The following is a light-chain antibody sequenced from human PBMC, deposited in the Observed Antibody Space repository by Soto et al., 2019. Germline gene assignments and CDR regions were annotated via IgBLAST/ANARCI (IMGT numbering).Light chain of an antibody. V-gene: IGKV1-5*03. Sequence: DIQMTQSPSTLSASVGDRVTITCRASQTFSTSLAWYQQKPGQAPKLLIYKASSLESGVTSRFSGSGSGTEFTLTISSLQTDDFATYYCQQYSSYPWPFGQGTKVEIK. CDR2: KAS. J-gene: IGKJ1*01. CDR1: QTFSTS. CDR3: QQYSSYPWP.